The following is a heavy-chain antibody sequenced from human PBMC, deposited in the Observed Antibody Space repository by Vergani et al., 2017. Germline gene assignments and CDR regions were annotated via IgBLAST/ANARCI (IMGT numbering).Heavy chain of an antibody. CDR2: IAPNGRKP. Sequence: EVRLVESGGGLVQPGGSVRLSCAASGFPFSGYWMHWVRQDAGRGLVSVSFIAPNGRKPDYADSVKGRFTISRDNAKNTLFLQMNRLRAEDTAIYYCVRGTSDWKGLDFWGRGTRVTVSS. V-gene: IGHV3-74*01. J-gene: IGHJ4*01. CDR3: VRGTSDWKGLDF. CDR1: GFPFSGYW. D-gene: IGHD6-19*01.